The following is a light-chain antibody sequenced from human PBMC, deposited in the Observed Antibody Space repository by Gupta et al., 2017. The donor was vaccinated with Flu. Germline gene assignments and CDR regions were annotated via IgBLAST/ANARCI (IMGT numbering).Light chain of an antibody. Sequence: DIQMTQSPSTLSASVGDSVSITCRASQTISSWLAWYQQKPGKDPRLLLYKASDLESGVPSRFSGSGSGTEFSLTISSLQPDDFATYYCQQYQSAPWTFGQGTKVEVK. CDR3: QQYQSAPWT. CDR1: QTISSW. V-gene: IGKV1-5*03. J-gene: IGKJ1*01. CDR2: KAS.